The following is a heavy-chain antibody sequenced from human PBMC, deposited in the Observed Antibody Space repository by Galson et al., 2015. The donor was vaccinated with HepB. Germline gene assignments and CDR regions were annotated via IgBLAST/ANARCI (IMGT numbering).Heavy chain of an antibody. Sequence: SLRLSCAASGFTFSSYSMNWVRQAPGKGLEWVSYISSSSSTIYYADSVKGRFTISRDNAKNSLYLQMNSLRAEDTAAYYCARDQDDGYSSGWYRAEYFQHWGQGTLVTVSS. CDR3: ARDQDDGYSSGWYRAEYFQH. CDR1: GFTFSSYS. V-gene: IGHV3-48*04. CDR2: ISSSSSTI. J-gene: IGHJ1*01. D-gene: IGHD6-19*01.